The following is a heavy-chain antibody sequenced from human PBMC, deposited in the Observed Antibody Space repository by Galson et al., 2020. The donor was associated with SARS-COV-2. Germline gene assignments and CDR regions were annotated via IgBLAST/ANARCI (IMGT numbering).Heavy chain of an antibody. J-gene: IGHJ4*02. CDR1: GFAFSSYT. Sequence: GESLKISCAASGFAFSSYTMNWVRQAPGKGLEWVASLDTSSTYIYHADSLKGRFTISRDNAENSLYLQMNSLRAEDTAVYYCARSSPASTSGTSIYFDYWGQGTQVTVSS. V-gene: IGHV3-21*01. CDR2: LDTSSTYI. CDR3: ARSSPASTSGTSIYFDY. D-gene: IGHD3-10*01.